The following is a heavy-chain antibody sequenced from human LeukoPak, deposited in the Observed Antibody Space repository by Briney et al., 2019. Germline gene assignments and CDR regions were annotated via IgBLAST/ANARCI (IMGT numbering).Heavy chain of an antibody. CDR3: ARDYCRGGRCYLYFQN. D-gene: IGHD2-15*01. V-gene: IGHV3-23*01. CDR2: LSGTGGST. CDR1: GFTFSSYA. Sequence: GGSLRLSCAASGFTFSSYAMNWVRQAPGKGLEWVSALSGTGGSTYYADSVKGRFTISRDNAKNSLYLQMNSLRAEDTAVYYCARDYCRGGRCYLYFQNWGQGTLVTVSS. J-gene: IGHJ1*01.